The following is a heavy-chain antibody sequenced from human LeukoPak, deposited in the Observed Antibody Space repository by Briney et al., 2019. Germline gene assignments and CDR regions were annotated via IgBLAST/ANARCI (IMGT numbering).Heavy chain of an antibody. CDR3: ARDPGVAAAGYFDY. V-gene: IGHV1-8*01. J-gene: IGHJ4*02. Sequence: ASVKVSCKASGYTFTSYDINWVRQATGQGLEWMGWMNPNSGNTGYAQKFQGRVTMTRNTSISTAYMELSSLRSEDTAVYYCARDPGVAAAGYFDYCGQGTLVTVSS. CDR1: GYTFTSYD. D-gene: IGHD6-13*01. CDR2: MNPNSGNT.